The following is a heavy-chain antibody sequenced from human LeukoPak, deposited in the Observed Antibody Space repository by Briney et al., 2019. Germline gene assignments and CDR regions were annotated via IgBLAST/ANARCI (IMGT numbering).Heavy chain of an antibody. CDR2: INPNSGGT. J-gene: IGHJ6*02. V-gene: IGHV1-2*02. CDR3: ARPVSYYSGMDV. Sequence: ASVKVSCKASGYTFTGYYMHWVRQPPGQGLEWMGWINPNSGGTNYAQKFQGRVTMTRDTSISTAYMKLSRLRSDDTAVYYCARPVSYYSGMDVWGQGTTVTVSS. D-gene: IGHD3-10*01. CDR1: GYTFTGYY.